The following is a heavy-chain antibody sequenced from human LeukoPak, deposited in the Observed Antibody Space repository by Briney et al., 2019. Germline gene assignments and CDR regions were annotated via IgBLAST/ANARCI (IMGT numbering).Heavy chain of an antibody. CDR3: ARRGRHNSGWPHFDY. D-gene: IGHD6-19*01. CDR2: INHTGST. Sequence: SETLSLTCAVYGGSLSGYYWSWIRQPPGKGLEWIGEINHTGSTKYNPSLKSRVTISVDTSKNQFSLNLSSVTAADTAMYYCARRGRHNSGWPHFDYWAREPWSPSPQ. V-gene: IGHV4-34*01. CDR1: GGSLSGYY. J-gene: IGHJ4*02.